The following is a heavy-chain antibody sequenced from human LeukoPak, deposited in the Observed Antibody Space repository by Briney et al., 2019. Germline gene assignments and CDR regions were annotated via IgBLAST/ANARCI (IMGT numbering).Heavy chain of an antibody. Sequence: SETLSLTCAVSGGSISRCNWWRWVRQPPGTGLEWIGEIYHSGSTKYNPSLKSRVTISMDKSKNQFSLKLSSVTAADTAVYYCARQDYYDTGTWYFDLWGRGTLVTVSS. D-gene: IGHD3-22*01. CDR2: IYHSGST. CDR3: ARQDYYDTGTWYFDL. J-gene: IGHJ2*01. V-gene: IGHV4-4*02. CDR1: GGSISRCNW.